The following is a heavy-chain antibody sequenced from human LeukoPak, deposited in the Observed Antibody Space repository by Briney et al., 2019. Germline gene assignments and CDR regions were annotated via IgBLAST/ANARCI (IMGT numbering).Heavy chain of an antibody. CDR3: ARDNVAFDI. V-gene: IGHV3-11*04. CDR1: GFTFSDYH. J-gene: IGHJ3*02. Sequence: GGSLRLSCAASGFTFSDYHMSWIRQASGKGLEWVSYISPGGGSIYLADSVKGRFTISRDNAKNSLYLQMNSLRAEDTAVYYCARDNVAFDIWGQGTMVTVSS. CDR2: ISPGGGSI.